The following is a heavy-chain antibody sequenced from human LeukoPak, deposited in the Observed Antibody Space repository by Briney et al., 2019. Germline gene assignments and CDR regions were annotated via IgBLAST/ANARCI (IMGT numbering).Heavy chain of an antibody. D-gene: IGHD3-3*01. CDR1: GFTFSSYS. CDR2: ISSSSSTI. CDR3: ARATHTIFGVGTYYYYYYMYV. V-gene: IGHV3-48*01. Sequence: SGGSLGLSCAASGFTFSSYSMNWVRQAPGKGLEWVSYISSSSSTIYYADSVKGRFTISRDNAKNSLYVQMNSLRAEDTAVYYCARATHTIFGVGTYYYYYYMYVWGKGTTATVSS. J-gene: IGHJ6*03.